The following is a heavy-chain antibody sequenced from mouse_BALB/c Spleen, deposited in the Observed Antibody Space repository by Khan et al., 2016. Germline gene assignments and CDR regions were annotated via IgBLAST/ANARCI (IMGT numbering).Heavy chain of an antibody. CDR1: GFTFSSFG. J-gene: IGHJ2*01. CDR2: ISSGGSAI. CDR3: GRGDY. V-gene: IGHV5-17*02. Sequence: EVELVESGGGLVQPGGSRKLSCAASGFTFSSFGMHWVRQAPEKGLEWLAFISSGGSAIYYSDTVKGRFTISRDNPKNTLVLQMTSLWSDDTAMYYCGRGDYWGQGTTLTVSS.